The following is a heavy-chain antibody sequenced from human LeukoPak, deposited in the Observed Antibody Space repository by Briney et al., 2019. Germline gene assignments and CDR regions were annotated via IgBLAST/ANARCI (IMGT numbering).Heavy chain of an antibody. D-gene: IGHD5-18*01. Sequence: SETLSLTCTVSGGSISSSSDYWGWIRQPPGKGLEWIGSIYYTGSTYYKPSLKSRVTISVDTSKNQFSLKLSSVTAADTAVYYCARRRYSYGHFDYWGQGTLVTVSS. CDR3: ARRRYSYGHFDY. CDR2: IYYTGST. V-gene: IGHV4-39*01. CDR1: GGSISSSSDY. J-gene: IGHJ4*02.